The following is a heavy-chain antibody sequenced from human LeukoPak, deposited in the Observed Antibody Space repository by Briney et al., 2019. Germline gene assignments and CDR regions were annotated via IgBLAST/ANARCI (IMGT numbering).Heavy chain of an antibody. J-gene: IGHJ3*02. D-gene: IGHD3-10*01. CDR1: GFAFSSYW. CDR2: IKQDESEK. Sequence: GGSLRLSCAASGFAFSSYWMGWVRQAPGKGLEWVANIKQDESEKYYVDSVKGRFTISSDNAKNSLYLQMNSLRAEDTAVYYCARDRYYYGSGVDAFDIWGRGTMVTVSS. V-gene: IGHV3-7*04. CDR3: ARDRYYYGSGVDAFDI.